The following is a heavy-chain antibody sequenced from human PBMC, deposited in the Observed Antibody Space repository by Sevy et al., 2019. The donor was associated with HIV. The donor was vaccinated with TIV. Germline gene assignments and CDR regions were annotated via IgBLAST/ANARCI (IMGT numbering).Heavy chain of an antibody. V-gene: IGHV3-30*04. D-gene: IGHD2-15*01. CDR3: VRFVGYCSGGRCSIIDF. Sequence: GGFLRLSCAASGFSLSDHAVSWVRQTPGKGLEWLAVISYNGRNQYYADSVKVRFTISKDDSKNTLYLQLNSLRAEDTAVYYGVRFVGYCSGGRCSIIDFWGQGTLVTVSS. CDR2: ISYNGRNQ. CDR1: GFSLSDHA. J-gene: IGHJ4*02.